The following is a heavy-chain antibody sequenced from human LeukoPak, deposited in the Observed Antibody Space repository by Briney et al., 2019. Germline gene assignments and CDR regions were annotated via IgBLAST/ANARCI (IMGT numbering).Heavy chain of an antibody. Sequence: GASVKVSCKASGYTFTSYGISWVRQAPGQGLEWMGWISAYNGNTNYAQKLQGRVTMTTDTSTSTAYMELRSLRSDDTAVYYCARDLTVLLWFGELVGYFDYWGQGTLVTVSS. CDR3: ARDLTVLLWFGELVGYFDY. CDR2: ISAYNGNT. J-gene: IGHJ4*02. V-gene: IGHV1-18*01. D-gene: IGHD3-10*01. CDR1: GYTFTSYG.